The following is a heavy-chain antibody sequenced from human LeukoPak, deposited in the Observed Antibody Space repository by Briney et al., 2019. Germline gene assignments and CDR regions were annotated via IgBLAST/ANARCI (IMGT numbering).Heavy chain of an antibody. Sequence: GGSLRLSCAASGCTFSSCALTWVRQAPGKGLEGVSTISGTGVTTFYADSVRGRFTISRDNPKNTLYLQMRSLRAEDTAVYYCATHYDTSGYYYFDFWGQGTLVTVSS. J-gene: IGHJ4*02. CDR3: ATHYDTSGYYYFDF. CDR1: GCTFSSCA. V-gene: IGHV3-23*01. CDR2: ISGTGVTT. D-gene: IGHD3-22*01.